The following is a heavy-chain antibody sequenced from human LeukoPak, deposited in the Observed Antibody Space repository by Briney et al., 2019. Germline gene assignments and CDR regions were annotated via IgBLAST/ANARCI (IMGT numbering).Heavy chain of an antibody. D-gene: IGHD2-21*02. Sequence: GASVKVSCKASGYRFISNYIQWVRQAPGLGPECMGWMHPGNGNTRYAEKFQGRVTMTRDTSINTAYMDLSSLRYDDTAVYYCAREGSYCVGGDCYSFDFWGQGTLITVSS. CDR2: MHPGNGNT. CDR1: GYRFISNY. CDR3: AREGSYCVGGDCYSFDF. V-gene: IGHV1-2*02. J-gene: IGHJ4*02.